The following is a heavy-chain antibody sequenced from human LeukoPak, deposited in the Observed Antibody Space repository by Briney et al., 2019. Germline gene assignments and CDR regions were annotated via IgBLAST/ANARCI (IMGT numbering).Heavy chain of an antibody. V-gene: IGHV4-59*01. J-gene: IGHJ4*02. Sequence: SETLSLTCTVSGGSISSYYWSWIRQPPGKGLEWIGYIYYSGSTNSNPSLKSRVTISVDTSKNQFSLKLSPVTAADTAVYYCAVGQQLVRGLFDYSGPGTLVTVSS. CDR1: GGSISSYY. CDR3: AVGQQLVRGLFDY. D-gene: IGHD6-13*01. CDR2: IYYSGST.